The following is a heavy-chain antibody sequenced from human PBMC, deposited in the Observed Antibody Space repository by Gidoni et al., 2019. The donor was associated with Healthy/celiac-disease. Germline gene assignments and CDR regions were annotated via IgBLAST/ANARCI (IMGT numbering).Heavy chain of an antibody. J-gene: IGHJ3*02. Sequence: QVQLQQWGAGLLKPSETLSLTCAVYGGSFSGYYWSWIRQPPGKGLEWIGEINHSGSTNYNPSLKSRVTISVDTSKNQFSLKLSSVTAADTAVYYCARPTPDYGGDDAFDIWGQGTMVTVSS. D-gene: IGHD4-17*01. CDR3: ARPTPDYGGDDAFDI. CDR2: INHSGST. V-gene: IGHV4-34*01. CDR1: GGSFSGYY.